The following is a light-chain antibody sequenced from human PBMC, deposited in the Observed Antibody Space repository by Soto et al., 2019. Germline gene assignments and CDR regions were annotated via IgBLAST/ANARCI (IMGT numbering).Light chain of an antibody. CDR2: DVS. CDR1: SSDVGAYNY. Sequence: QSALTQPASVSGSPGQSIAISCTGTSSDVGAYNYVSWYLQYPGKAPKLVIFDVSFRPSGVSNRFSGSKSGNTASLTISGLQADDEADYYCKSFTTSDTYVFGTGTKVTVL. J-gene: IGLJ1*01. V-gene: IGLV2-14*01. CDR3: KSFTTSDTYV.